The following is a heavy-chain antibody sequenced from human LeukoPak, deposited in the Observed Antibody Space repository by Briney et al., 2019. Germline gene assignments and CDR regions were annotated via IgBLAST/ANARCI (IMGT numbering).Heavy chain of an antibody. J-gene: IGHJ4*02. CDR1: GDSVSSNSAA. D-gene: IGHD5-12*01. CDR3: ARLGYDTPDVDY. Sequence: RSQTLSLTCAISGDSVSSNSAAWNWIRQSPSRGLEWLGRTYYRSKWYYDYAASVKWRININPDTSKNQFSLQLNSVTPEDTAVYYCARLGYDTPDVDYWGQGTLATVSS. V-gene: IGHV6-1*01. CDR2: TYYRSKWYY.